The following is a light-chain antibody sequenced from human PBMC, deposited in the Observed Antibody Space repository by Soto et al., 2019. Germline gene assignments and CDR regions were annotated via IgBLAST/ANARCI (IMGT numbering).Light chain of an antibody. V-gene: IGLV2-8*01. J-gene: IGLJ2*01. Sequence: QSVLTQPPSASGSPGQSVTISCTGTSGDVGGYNFVSWYQQLPGKAPKLMIYEVTKRPSGVPDRFSASKSGNTASLTVAGLQVEDEADYYGSSYAGSNNLIFGGGTKLTVL. CDR2: EVT. CDR3: SSYAGSNNLI. CDR1: SGDVGGYNF.